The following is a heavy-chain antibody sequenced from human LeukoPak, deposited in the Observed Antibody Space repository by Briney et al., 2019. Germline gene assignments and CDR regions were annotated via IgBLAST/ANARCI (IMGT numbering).Heavy chain of an antibody. CDR2: ISAYNGNT. Sequence: ASVKVSCKASGYTFTSYGISWVRQAPGQVLEWMGWISAYNGNTNYAQKLQGRVTMTTDTSTSTAYMEQRSLSAEDTAVYYCARGRVSSSWYFDYWGQGTLVTVSS. D-gene: IGHD6-13*01. CDR3: ARGRVSSSWYFDY. CDR1: GYTFTSYG. J-gene: IGHJ4*02. V-gene: IGHV1-18*01.